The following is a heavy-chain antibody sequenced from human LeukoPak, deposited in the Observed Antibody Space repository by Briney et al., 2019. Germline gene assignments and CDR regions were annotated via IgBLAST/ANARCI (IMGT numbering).Heavy chain of an antibody. Sequence: GGSPRLSCAAPGFTFSSYSMNWVRQAPGKGLEWVSYISSSSSTIYYADSEKGRFTISRDNAKNSLYLQMNSLRAEDTAVYYCATRRPYDYVWGSYRYNTPYYYYGMDVWGQGTTVTVSS. V-gene: IGHV3-48*01. CDR3: ATRRPYDYVWGSYRYNTPYYYYGMDV. J-gene: IGHJ6*02. D-gene: IGHD3-16*02. CDR2: ISSSSSTI. CDR1: GFTFSSYS.